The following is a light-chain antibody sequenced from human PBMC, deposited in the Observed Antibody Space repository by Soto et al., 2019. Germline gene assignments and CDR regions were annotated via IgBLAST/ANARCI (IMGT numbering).Light chain of an antibody. CDR2: EVT. Sequence: QSVLTQPPSASGSPGQSVTISCTGTSSDVGGYNSVSWYQQHPGKAPKLMIYEVTKRPSGVPDRFSGSKSANTASLTVSGLQAEDEADYYCSSYAGSNEYVFGTGTKLTVL. CDR1: SSDVGGYNS. V-gene: IGLV2-8*01. CDR3: SSYAGSNEYV. J-gene: IGLJ1*01.